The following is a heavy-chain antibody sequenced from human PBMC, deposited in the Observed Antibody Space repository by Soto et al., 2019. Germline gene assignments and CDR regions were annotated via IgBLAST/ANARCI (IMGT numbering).Heavy chain of an antibody. CDR3: ARTNIVLVPSGLDY. V-gene: IGHV3-30*03. J-gene: IGHJ4*02. Sequence: QVQLVESGGGVVQPGRSLRLSCAASGFTFSSYGMHWVRQAPGKGLEWVAVMSYDGSHNYADSVKGRFTISRDNSQNMLYLQMNSLRAEDTAVYYCARTNIVLVPSGLDYWGQGTLVTVSS. CDR2: MSYDGSH. D-gene: IGHD2-2*01. CDR1: GFTFSSYG.